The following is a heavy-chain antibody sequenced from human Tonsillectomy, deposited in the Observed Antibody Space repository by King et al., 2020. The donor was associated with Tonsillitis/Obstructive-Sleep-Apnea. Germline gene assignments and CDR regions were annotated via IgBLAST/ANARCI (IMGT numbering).Heavy chain of an antibody. Sequence: QLVQSGPEVKKPGTSVKVSCKASGFTFSSSAVQWVRQARGQRLEWIGWIVVGSGNTNYAQKFQERVTITRDMSTSTAYMELSSLRSAETAVYFCAAEPLDFWSGYAPQAQYGHYYYYMDVWGKGTTVTVSS. CDR3: AAEPLDFWSGYAPQAQYGHYYYYMDV. J-gene: IGHJ6*03. D-gene: IGHD3-3*01. CDR2: IVVGSGNT. V-gene: IGHV1-58*01. CDR1: GFTFSSSA.